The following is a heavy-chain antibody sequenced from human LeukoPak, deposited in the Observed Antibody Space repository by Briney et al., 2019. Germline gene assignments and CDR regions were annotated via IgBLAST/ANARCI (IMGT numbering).Heavy chain of an antibody. CDR3: AKDSGSYFWYNWFDP. Sequence: GGSLRLSCAASGFTFSSYAMSWVRQAPGKGLEWVSAISGSGGSTYYADSVKGRFTISRDNSKNTLYLQMNSLRAEDTAVYYCAKDSGSYFWYNWFDPWGQGTLVTVSS. CDR2: ISGSGGST. V-gene: IGHV3-23*01. D-gene: IGHD1-26*01. J-gene: IGHJ5*02. CDR1: GFTFSSYA.